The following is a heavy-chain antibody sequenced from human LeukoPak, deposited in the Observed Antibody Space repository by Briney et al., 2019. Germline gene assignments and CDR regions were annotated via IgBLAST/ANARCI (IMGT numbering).Heavy chain of an antibody. CDR1: GFTFSSYG. Sequence: PGRSLRLSCATSGFTFSSYGMHWVRQAPGKGLEWVEVIWYDGSNKYYADSVKGRFTISRDNYKNTLYLQMNSLRAEDTAVYYCAKSPGPNYYDSSGYYYFDLFGKDVWGKGTTVTVSS. V-gene: IGHV3-33*06. J-gene: IGHJ6*04. CDR3: AKSPGPNYYDSSGYYYFDLFGKDV. CDR2: IWYDGSNK. D-gene: IGHD3-22*01.